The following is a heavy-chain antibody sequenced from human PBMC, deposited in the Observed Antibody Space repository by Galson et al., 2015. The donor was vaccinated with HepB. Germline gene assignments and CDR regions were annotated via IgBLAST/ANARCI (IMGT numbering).Heavy chain of an antibody. CDR2: IAGSGGST. CDR1: GFTFSSYA. CDR3: AKVPNFYCSSGNCYFDY. J-gene: IGHJ4*02. Sequence: SLRLSCAASGFTFSSYAMSWVRQAPGKGLEWVSGIAGSGGSTYYADSVKGRLTISRDNSKNTLYLQMNSLRAEDTAIYYCAKVPNFYCSSGNCYFDYWGQGTLVTVSS. V-gene: IGHV3-23*01. D-gene: IGHD2-15*01.